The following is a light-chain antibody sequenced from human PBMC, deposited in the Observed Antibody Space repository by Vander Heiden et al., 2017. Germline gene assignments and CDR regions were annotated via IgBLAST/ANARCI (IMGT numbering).Light chain of an antibody. CDR1: QTIRSN. CDR3: QQYHNWPLT. Sequence: EIVTTPSPATLSASPGQRATLSCRASQTIRSNLAWYQQKPGQAPKLLIYGASTRDTGIPGRFSGSGSGTDFTLTISSLQSEDFAVYYCQQYHNWPLTFGGGTKVEIK. J-gene: IGKJ4*01. CDR2: GAS. V-gene: IGKV3-15*01.